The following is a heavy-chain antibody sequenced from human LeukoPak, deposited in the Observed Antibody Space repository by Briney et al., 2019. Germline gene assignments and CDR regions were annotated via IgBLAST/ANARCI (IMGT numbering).Heavy chain of an antibody. V-gene: IGHV5-51*01. Sequence: GESLKFSCKGFGYSFTSYWICWVRQMPGKGLAWMGVVYPGNAGTRYSPSLQGQVTISADKSISTAYLQWRRLKASDTAMYYCARASGIRSYFDYWGQGTLVTVSS. CDR3: ARASGIRSYFDY. D-gene: IGHD6-13*01. CDR1: GYSFTSYW. J-gene: IGHJ4*02. CDR2: VYPGNAGT.